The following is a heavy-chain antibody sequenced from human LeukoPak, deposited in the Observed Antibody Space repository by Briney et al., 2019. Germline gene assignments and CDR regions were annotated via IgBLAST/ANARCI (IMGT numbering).Heavy chain of an antibody. CDR3: ARNETSGYFDI. Sequence: SETLSLTCTVSGGSISSATHYWGWLRQSPGKGLEWIGSMYNSGSISYNPSLRSRVTITVDTSKNQFSLNFKSVTAADTALYFCARNETSGYFDIWGQGTMVTVSS. V-gene: IGHV4-39*01. J-gene: IGHJ3*02. D-gene: IGHD3-22*01. CDR2: MYNSGSI. CDR1: GGSISSATHY.